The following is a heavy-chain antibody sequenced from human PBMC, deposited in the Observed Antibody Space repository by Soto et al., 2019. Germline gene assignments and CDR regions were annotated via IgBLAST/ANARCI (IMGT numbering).Heavy chain of an antibody. Sequence: PVGSLRLSCASSGFNFNSYTINCVRQSPGKRLEWLSSISSSGYIFSTDSVRGRFTISRDNAKNSVYLQINSLRAEDTAVYFCARDCSGGSCYPGMEVWAQGTTVTVSS. CDR2: ISSSGYI. CDR3: ARDCSGGSCYPGMEV. CDR1: GFNFNSYT. D-gene: IGHD2-15*01. V-gene: IGHV3-21*01. J-gene: IGHJ6*01.